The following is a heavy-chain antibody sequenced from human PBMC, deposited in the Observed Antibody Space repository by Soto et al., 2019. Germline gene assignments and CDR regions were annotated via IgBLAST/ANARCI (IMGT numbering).Heavy chain of an antibody. V-gene: IGHV1-46*01. J-gene: IGHJ4*02. Sequence: ASVKVSCKASGYSFTNYYTDWVRQAPGQGLEWMGIINPVGGDTNYAQKFQGRLTMTRDTSTSIVYMELRSLRSEESDIYCLARSPTPKSSFDYWGQGALVTAS. CDR2: INPVGGDT. CDR1: GYSFTNYY. CDR3: ARSPTPKSSFDY. D-gene: IGHD4-4*01.